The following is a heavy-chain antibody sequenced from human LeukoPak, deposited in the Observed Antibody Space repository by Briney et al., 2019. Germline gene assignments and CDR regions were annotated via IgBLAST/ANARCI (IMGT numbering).Heavy chain of an antibody. CDR2: IRQDGGEK. Sequence: GGSLRLSCTVSGFTFTDYWMNWVRQAPGKGLEWVASIRQDGGEKSYVDSVKGRFTISRDNTKSSLYLQINSLRAEDTAVYYCAREGDTLMVDYWGQGTLVTVSS. CDR1: GFTFTDYW. D-gene: IGHD5-18*01. V-gene: IGHV3-7*01. J-gene: IGHJ4*02. CDR3: AREGDTLMVDY.